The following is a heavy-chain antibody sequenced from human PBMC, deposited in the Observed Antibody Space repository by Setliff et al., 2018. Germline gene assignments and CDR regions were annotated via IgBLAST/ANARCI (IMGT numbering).Heavy chain of an antibody. J-gene: IGHJ4*02. V-gene: IGHV3-9*01. D-gene: IGHD3-16*01. CDR2: ISRNSGSI. Sequence: PGGSLRLSCAASGFTFDDYAMHWVRQAPGKGLEWVSGISRNSGSIGYADSVKGRFTISRDNAKNSLYLQMTSLRAEDTAIYYCARTTGYRLEGDFDYWGQGTLVTVSS. CDR3: ARTTGYRLEGDFDY. CDR1: GFTFDDYA.